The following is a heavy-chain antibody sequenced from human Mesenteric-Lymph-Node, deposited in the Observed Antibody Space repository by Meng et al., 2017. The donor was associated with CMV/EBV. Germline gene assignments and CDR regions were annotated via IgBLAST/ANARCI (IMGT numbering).Heavy chain of an antibody. Sequence: GESLKISCAASGFTFSSYAMSWVRQAPGKGLEWVSSISNSGGSTYYADSVKGRFTISRDNSRNTVYLQMNSLRAEDTAIYYCAKARLSVYYNMDVWGQGTTVTVSS. J-gene: IGHJ6*02. CDR2: ISNSGGST. D-gene: IGHD2/OR15-2a*01. CDR3: AKARLSVYYNMDV. CDR1: GFTFSSYA. V-gene: IGHV3-23*01.